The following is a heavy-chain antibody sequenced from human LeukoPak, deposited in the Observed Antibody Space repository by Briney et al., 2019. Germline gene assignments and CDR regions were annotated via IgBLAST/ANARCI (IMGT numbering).Heavy chain of an antibody. V-gene: IGHV3-74*01. J-gene: IGHJ4*02. CDR2: INGDGSST. CDR1: GFTFRSSW. D-gene: IGHD3-10*01. CDR3: AVGSYYFDD. Sequence: GGSLRLSCAASGFTFRSSWMHWVRQAPGKGLVWVSRINGDGSSTSHADSVRGRFTISRDNAKNTLYLQVNSLRAEDTAVYYCAVGSYYFDDWGQGTLVTVSS.